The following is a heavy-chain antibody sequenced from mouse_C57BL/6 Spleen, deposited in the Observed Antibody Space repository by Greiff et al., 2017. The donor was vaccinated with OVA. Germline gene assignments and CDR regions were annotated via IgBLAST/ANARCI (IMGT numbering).Heavy chain of an antibody. CDR2: ISSGSSTI. D-gene: IGHD1-1*01. J-gene: IGHJ2*01. V-gene: IGHV5-17*01. CDR3: AKQYYGSSHYFDC. Sequence: EVKLVESGGGLVKPGGSLKLSCAASGFTFSDYGMHWVRQAPEKGLEWVAYISSGSSTIYYADTVKGRFTISRDNAKNTLFLQMTSLRSEDTAMYYCAKQYYGSSHYFDCWGQGTTLTVSS. CDR1: GFTFSDYG.